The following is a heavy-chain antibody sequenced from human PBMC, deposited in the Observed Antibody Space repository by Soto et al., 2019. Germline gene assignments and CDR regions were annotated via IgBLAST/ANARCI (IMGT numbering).Heavy chain of an antibody. Sequence: EVQLLESGGGLVQPGGSLRLSCAASGFTFSSYAMSWVRQAPGKGLEWVSGISGSGGSTYYADSVKGRFTMSRDNPKNTPYPQMNRLRGEDTAAYPCAKEEPEPQGTALDWWGQGALVTVS. J-gene: IGHJ4*02. V-gene: IGHV3-23*01. CDR1: GFTFSSYA. CDR2: ISGSGGST. D-gene: IGHD1-1*01. CDR3: AKEEPEPQGTALDW.